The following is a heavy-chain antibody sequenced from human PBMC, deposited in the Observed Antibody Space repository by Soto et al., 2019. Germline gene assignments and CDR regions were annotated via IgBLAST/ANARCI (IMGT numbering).Heavy chain of an antibody. CDR3: ARGSYYYDSSGYDY. J-gene: IGHJ4*02. CDR2: FYSGGST. V-gene: IGHV3-53*01. CDR1: GFTVSSNY. D-gene: IGHD3-22*01. Sequence: PGGSLRLSCAASGFTVSSNYMSWVRQAPGKGLEWVSVFYSGGSTYYADSVKGRFTISRDNSKNTLYLQMNSLRAEDTAVYYCARGSYYYDSSGYDYWGQGTLVTVCS.